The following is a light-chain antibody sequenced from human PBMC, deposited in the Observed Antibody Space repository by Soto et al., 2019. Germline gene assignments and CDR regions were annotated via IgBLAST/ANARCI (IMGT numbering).Light chain of an antibody. V-gene: IGKV1-9*01. CDR2: AAS. CDR3: EQVNTYPVN. CDR1: QGVSRY. J-gene: IGKJ4*01. Sequence: IQLTQSPSSLSASVGDSVTITCRASQGVSRYLSWYQQKPGRAPILLIAAASTLQSGVPARFSGSGSVTDFTPSITSLQPEDFATYYCEQVNTYPVNFGGGTKVESK.